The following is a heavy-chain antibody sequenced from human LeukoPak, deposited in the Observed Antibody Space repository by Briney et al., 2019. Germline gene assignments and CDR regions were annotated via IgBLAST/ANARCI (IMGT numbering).Heavy chain of an antibody. Sequence: QPGGSLRLSCAASGFSFSTYGIHWARQAPGKGLEWVAFISNDGNNEYYSDSVKGRFTVSRDNSKNMLYLQMNSLRGEDTAVYYCAKGARYGPWDYWGRGTLLTVSS. D-gene: IGHD4-17*01. J-gene: IGHJ4*02. CDR3: AKGARYGPWDY. CDR2: ISNDGNNE. CDR1: GFSFSTYG. V-gene: IGHV3-30*02.